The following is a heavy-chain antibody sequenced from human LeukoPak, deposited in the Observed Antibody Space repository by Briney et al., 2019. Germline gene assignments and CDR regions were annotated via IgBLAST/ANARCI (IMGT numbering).Heavy chain of an antibody. CDR3: AGVRGVIYY. V-gene: IGHV3-23*01. CDR1: GFTFSSYG. Sequence: LPGGSLRLSCAASGFTFSSYGMSWVRQAPGKGLEWVSAISGSGGSTYYADSVKGRFTISRDNSKNTLYLQMNSLRAEDTAVYYCAGVRGVIYYWGQGTLVTVSS. J-gene: IGHJ4*02. D-gene: IGHD3-10*01. CDR2: ISGSGGST.